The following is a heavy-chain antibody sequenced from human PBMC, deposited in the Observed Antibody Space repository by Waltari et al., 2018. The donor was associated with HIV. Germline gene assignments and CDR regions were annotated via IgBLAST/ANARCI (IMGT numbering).Heavy chain of an antibody. Sequence: QVQLVQSGAEVKKPGSSVKVSCKASGGTFSSYAISWVRQAPGQGLEWMGGIIPIFGTANYAQKFQGRVTITADESTSTAYMELSSLRSEDTAVYYCARETIPTRGVYYYYGMDVWGQGTTVTVSS. V-gene: IGHV1-69*01. CDR1: GGTFSSYA. CDR2: IIPIFGTA. CDR3: ARETIPTRGVYYYYGMDV. J-gene: IGHJ6*02.